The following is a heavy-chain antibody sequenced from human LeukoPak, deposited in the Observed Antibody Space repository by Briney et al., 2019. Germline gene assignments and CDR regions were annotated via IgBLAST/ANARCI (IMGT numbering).Heavy chain of an antibody. J-gene: IGHJ5*02. CDR1: GLTFSRSD. D-gene: IGHD6-13*01. CDR3: VKKGNSWSPRFDP. CDR2: ISASGGAT. Sequence: PGGSLRLSCEASGLTFSRSDMIWVRQAPGKGLEWVSIISASGGATFYADSVRGRFTISRDNSDNILYLQLNSLRAEDTALYHCVKKGNSWSPRFDPWGQGTLVTVSS. V-gene: IGHV3-23*01.